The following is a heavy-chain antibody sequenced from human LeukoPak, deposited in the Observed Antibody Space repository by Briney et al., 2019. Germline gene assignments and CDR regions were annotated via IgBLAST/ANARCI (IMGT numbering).Heavy chain of an antibody. J-gene: IGHJ4*02. CDR1: GYTFTDYF. V-gene: IGHV1-2*06. Sequence: ASVKVSCKASGYTFTDYFIHWVRQAPGQGLEWMGRINPNSGGTDDAQNFQGRVTMTRDTSISTAYMELSRLRSDDTAVYYCARGERYDSSGYPDSWGQGTLVTVSS. CDR2: INPNSGGT. CDR3: ARGERYDSSGYPDS. D-gene: IGHD3-22*01.